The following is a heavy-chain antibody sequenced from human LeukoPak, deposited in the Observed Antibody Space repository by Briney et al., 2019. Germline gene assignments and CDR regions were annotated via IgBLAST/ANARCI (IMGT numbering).Heavy chain of an antibody. V-gene: IGHV1-2*02. CDR3: ARSTYYYDSSGYSPDAFDI. D-gene: IGHD3-22*01. CDR1: GYTFTGYY. CDR2: INPNNGGT. J-gene: IGHJ3*02. Sequence: ASVKVSCKASGYTFTGYYMHWVRQAPGQGLEWMGWINPNNGGTNYAQKFQGRVTMTRDTSISTAYMELSRLRSDDTAVYYCARSTYYYDSSGYSPDAFDIWGQGTMVTVSS.